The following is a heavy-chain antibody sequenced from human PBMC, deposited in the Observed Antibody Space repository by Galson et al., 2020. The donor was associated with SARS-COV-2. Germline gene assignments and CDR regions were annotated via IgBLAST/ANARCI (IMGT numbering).Heavy chain of an antibody. CDR2: IWYDGSNK. D-gene: IGHD1-26*01. Sequence: GGSLRLSCAASGFTFSSYGMHWVRQAPGKGLEWVAVIWYDGSNKYYADSVKGRFTISRDNSKNTLYLQMNSLRAEDTAVYYCAKEREWEEGGYFDYWGQGTLVTVSS. J-gene: IGHJ4*02. CDR3: AKEREWEEGGYFDY. CDR1: GFTFSSYG. V-gene: IGHV3-33*06.